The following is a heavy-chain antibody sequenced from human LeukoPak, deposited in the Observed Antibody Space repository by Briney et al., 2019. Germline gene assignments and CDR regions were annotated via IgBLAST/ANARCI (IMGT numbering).Heavy chain of an antibody. J-gene: IGHJ4*02. CDR3: ARTGLRKWATFDN. V-gene: IGHV4-39*01. D-gene: IGHD1-14*01. CDR2: IYYSGST. CDR1: GGSISSSSYY. Sequence: SETLSLTCTVSGGSISSSSYYWGWIRQPPGKGLEWIGSIYYSGSTYYNPSLKSRVTISVDTSKNQFSLKLRAVTAADTAVYYCARTGLRKWATFDNWGQGTLVTVSS.